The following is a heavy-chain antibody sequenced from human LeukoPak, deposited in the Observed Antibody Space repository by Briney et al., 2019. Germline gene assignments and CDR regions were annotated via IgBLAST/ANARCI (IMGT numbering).Heavy chain of an antibody. J-gene: IGHJ4*02. CDR3: ARANGIAVAGYYFDY. CDR1: GGSFSGYY. D-gene: IGHD6-19*01. CDR2: INHSGST. V-gene: IGHV4-34*01. Sequence: PSETLSLTCAVYGGSFSGYYWSWIRQPPGKGLEWIGEINHSGSTNCNPSLKSRVTISVDTSKNQFSLKPSSVTAADTAVYYCARANGIAVAGYYFDYWGQGTLVTVSS.